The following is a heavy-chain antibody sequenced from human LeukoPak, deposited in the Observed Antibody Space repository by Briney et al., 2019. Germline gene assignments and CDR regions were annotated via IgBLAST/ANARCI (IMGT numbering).Heavy chain of an antibody. CDR2: IRSKAYGGTT. V-gene: IGHV3-49*04. Sequence: PGGSLRLSCAASGFTFSTSAMSWVRQAPGKGLEWVGFIRSKAYGGTTEYAASVKGRFTISRDDSKSIAYLQMNSLKTEDTAVYYCTTMVRGVIGVEGYYFDYWGQGTLVTVSS. J-gene: IGHJ4*02. D-gene: IGHD3-10*01. CDR1: GFTFSTSA. CDR3: TTMVRGVIGVEGYYFDY.